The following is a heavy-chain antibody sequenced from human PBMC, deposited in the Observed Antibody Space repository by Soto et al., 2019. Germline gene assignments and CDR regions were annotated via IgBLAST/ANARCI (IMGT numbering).Heavy chain of an antibody. CDR2: INSDGSST. CDR1: GFTFSSYW. J-gene: IGHJ4*02. CDR3: ARGGAGYCSGGSCYSYKIAGY. V-gene: IGHV3-74*01. D-gene: IGHD2-15*01. Sequence: EVQLVESGGGLVQPGGSLRLSCAASGFTFSSYWMHWVRQAPGKGLVWVSRINSDGSSTSYADYVKGRFTISRDNAKNTLYLQMNSLRAEDTAVYYCARGGAGYCSGGSCYSYKIAGYWGQGTLVTVSS.